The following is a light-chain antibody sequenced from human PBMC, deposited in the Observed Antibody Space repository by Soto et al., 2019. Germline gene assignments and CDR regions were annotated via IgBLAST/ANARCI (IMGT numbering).Light chain of an antibody. Sequence: EIVLTQSPGTLSLSPGERVTLSCRASQSVSSSYLAWYQQKPGQAPRLLIYGASSRATGIPDRFSGSGSGTDFTLTISSLEPEDFAVYYCQQYDSSPEVTFGQGTRLEIK. J-gene: IGKJ5*01. CDR2: GAS. V-gene: IGKV3-20*01. CDR3: QQYDSSPEVT. CDR1: QSVSSSY.